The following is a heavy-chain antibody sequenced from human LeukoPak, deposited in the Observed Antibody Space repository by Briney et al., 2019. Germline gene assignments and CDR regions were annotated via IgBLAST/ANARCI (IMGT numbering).Heavy chain of an antibody. Sequence: PSETLSLTCTVSGGSISSGGYYWSWIRQPPGKGLEWIGYIYHSGSTYYNPSLKSRVTISVDRSKNQFSLKLSSVTAADTAVYYCARVHSSGPGYWGQGTLVTVSS. V-gene: IGHV4-30-2*01. D-gene: IGHD3-22*01. CDR1: GGSISSGGYY. CDR3: ARVHSSGPGY. CDR2: IYHSGST. J-gene: IGHJ4*02.